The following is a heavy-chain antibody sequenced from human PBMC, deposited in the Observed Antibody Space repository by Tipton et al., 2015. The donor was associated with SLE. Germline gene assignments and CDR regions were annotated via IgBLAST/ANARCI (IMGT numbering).Heavy chain of an antibody. D-gene: IGHD2-2*01. CDR2: IYYSGST. CDR1: GGSISSHY. V-gene: IGHV4-59*11. J-gene: IGHJ4*02. CDR3: ARSYCSSTSCYSGYYFDY. Sequence: TLSLTCTVSGGSISSHYWSWIRQPPGKGLEWIGYIYYSGSTNYNPSLKSRVTISVDTFKNQFSLKLSSVTAADTAVYYCARSYCSSTSCYSGYYFDYWGQGTLVTVSS.